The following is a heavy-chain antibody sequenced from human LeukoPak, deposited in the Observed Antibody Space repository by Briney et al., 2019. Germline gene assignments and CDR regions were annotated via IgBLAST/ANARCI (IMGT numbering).Heavy chain of an antibody. CDR1: GFTFSSHW. Sequence: GGSLRLSCAASGFTFSSHWMHWVRQAPGKGLVWVSRINPDGSSTTYGDSVKGRFTISRDNAKNTLYLQMNSLRVEDTAVYYCVRAVVGATDYWGQGTLVTVSS. V-gene: IGHV3-74*03. CDR3: VRAVVGATDY. CDR2: INPDGSST. D-gene: IGHD1-26*01. J-gene: IGHJ4*02.